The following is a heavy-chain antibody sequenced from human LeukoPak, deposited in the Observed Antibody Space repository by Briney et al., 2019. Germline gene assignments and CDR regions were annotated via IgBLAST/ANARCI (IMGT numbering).Heavy chain of an antibody. CDR3: ARMNYVSTGWGAPFDY. J-gene: IGHJ4*02. CDR2: ISSSSSYI. D-gene: IGHD1-7*01. Sequence: GGSLRLSCAASGFTFSSYSMNWVRQAPGKGLEWVSSISSSSSYIYYADSVKGRFTISRDNAKNLLFLQMNSLRAEDTAVYYCARMNYVSTGWGAPFDYWGQGTLVTVSS. CDR1: GFTFSSYS. V-gene: IGHV3-21*06.